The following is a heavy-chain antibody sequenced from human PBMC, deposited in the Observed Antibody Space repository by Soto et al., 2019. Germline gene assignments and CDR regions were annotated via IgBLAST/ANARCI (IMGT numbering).Heavy chain of an antibody. V-gene: IGHV3-33*01. CDR3: ARDDEYSGNGMDV. CDR1: EFTFSNYA. Sequence: QVQLVESGGGVVQPGRSRGLSCAAPEFTFSNYAMHWVRQAPGKGLGGVAVILNDGSNRYHADSVKDRFTISRDNSKNTLYLQMNSLRAEDTAVYYCARDDEYSGNGMDVWGQGTTVTVS. D-gene: IGHD3-10*01. CDR2: ILNDGSNR. J-gene: IGHJ6*02.